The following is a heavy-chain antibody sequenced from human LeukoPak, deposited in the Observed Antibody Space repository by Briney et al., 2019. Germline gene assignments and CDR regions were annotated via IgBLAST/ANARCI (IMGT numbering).Heavy chain of an antibody. CDR3: AREWDSGSYYLGYFDY. V-gene: IGHV3-72*01. D-gene: IGHD1-26*01. J-gene: IGHJ4*02. Sequence: GGSPRLSCAASGFTFSDHYMDWVRQAPGKGLEWVGRVGNKANSYTTEYAASVKGRFTISRDDSKNSLYLQMNSLKCEDTAVYYCAREWDSGSYYLGYFDYWGQGTLVTVPS. CDR1: GFTFSDHY. CDR2: VGNKANSYTT.